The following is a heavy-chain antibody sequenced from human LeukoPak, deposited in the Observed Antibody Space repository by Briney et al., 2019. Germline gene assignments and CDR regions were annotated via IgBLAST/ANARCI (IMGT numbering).Heavy chain of an antibody. D-gene: IGHD6-19*01. CDR2: IYYRSKWYN. CDR1: GDSVSSNSAA. V-gene: IGHV6-1*01. CDR3: AASGIAVPRAYYYMYV. Sequence: SQTLSLTCAISGDSVSSNSAAWNWIRQSPSRGLEWLGRIYYRSKWYNDSAVSVKSRITINPDTSKNQFSLQLNSVTPEDTAVYYCAASGIAVPRAYYYMYVWGKGTTVTISS. J-gene: IGHJ6*03.